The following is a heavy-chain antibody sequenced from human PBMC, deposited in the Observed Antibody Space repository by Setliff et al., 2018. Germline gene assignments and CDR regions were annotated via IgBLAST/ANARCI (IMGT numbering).Heavy chain of an antibody. J-gene: IGHJ1*01. D-gene: IGHD3-22*01. CDR2: IFYSGSA. CDR3: ARQDRFYDRSVFVEYFQH. V-gene: IGHV4-59*08. Sequence: PSETLSLTCSVSGGSISPYYWIWIRQSPGKGLEWIGYIFYSGSARYNRSLESRVTMSVDTSKNQISLKLTSVTAADTAVYYCARQDRFYDRSVFVEYFQHWGQGALVTVS. CDR1: GGSISPYY.